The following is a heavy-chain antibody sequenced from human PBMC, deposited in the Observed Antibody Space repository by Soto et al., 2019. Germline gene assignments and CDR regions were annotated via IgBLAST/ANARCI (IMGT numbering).Heavy chain of an antibody. CDR3: AMGAPRDYFDY. J-gene: IGHJ4*02. CDR2: IIPIFGTA. V-gene: IGHV1-69*06. CDR1: GGTFSSYA. D-gene: IGHD1-26*01. Sequence: SVKVSCKASGGTFSSYAISRVRQAPGQGLEWMGGIIPIFGTANYAQKFQGRVTITADKSTSTAYMELSSLRSEDTAVYYCAMGAPRDYFDYWGQGTLVTVSS.